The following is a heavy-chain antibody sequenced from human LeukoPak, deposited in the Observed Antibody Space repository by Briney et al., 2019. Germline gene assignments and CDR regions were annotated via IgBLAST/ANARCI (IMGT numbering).Heavy chain of an antibody. Sequence: GGSLRLSCAASGFTFSSYAMSWVRQAPGKGLERVSAISGSGGSTYYADSVKGRFTISRDNSKNTLYLQMNSLRAEDTAVYYCAKCPPDYGAEYHFDYWGQGTLVTVSS. CDR3: AKCPPDYGAEYHFDY. D-gene: IGHD4-17*01. CDR1: GFTFSSYA. J-gene: IGHJ4*02. V-gene: IGHV3-23*01. CDR2: ISGSGGST.